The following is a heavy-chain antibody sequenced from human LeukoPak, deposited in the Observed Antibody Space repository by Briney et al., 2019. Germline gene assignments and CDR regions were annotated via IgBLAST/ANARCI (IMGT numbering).Heavy chain of an antibody. CDR2: IYYSGNT. D-gene: IGHD4-23*01. V-gene: IGHV4-59*01. CDR3: ARDQDYGGNLGFAFDI. CDR1: GGSISIYY. Sequence: PSETLSLTCTVSGGSISIYYWSWIRQPPGKGLEWIGYIYYSGNTNYTPSLKSRVTMSVDTSKNQFSLKLSSVTAADTAVYYCARDQDYGGNLGFAFDIWGQGTMVTVSS. J-gene: IGHJ3*02.